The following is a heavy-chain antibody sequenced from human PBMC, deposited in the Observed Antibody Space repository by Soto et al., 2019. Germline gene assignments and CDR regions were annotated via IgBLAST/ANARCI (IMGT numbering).Heavy chain of an antibody. CDR2: IIPILGIA. J-gene: IGHJ3*02. V-gene: IGHV1-69*04. D-gene: IGHD3-10*01. Sequence: ASVKVSCKASGGTFGSYTISWVRQAPGQGLEWMGRIIPILGIANYAQKFQGRVTITADKSTSTAYMELSSLRSEDTAVYYCARDTITYYYGSGSPWAPFDIWGQGTMVTVSS. CDR1: GGTFGSYT. CDR3: ARDTITYYYGSGSPWAPFDI.